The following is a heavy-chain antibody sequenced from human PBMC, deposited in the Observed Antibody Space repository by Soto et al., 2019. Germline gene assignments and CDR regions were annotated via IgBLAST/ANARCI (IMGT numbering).Heavy chain of an antibody. V-gene: IGHV1-18*01. D-gene: IGHD2-21*02. Sequence: QVQLVQSGAEVKKPGASVKVSCKASGYTFTSYGISWVRQAPGQGLEWMGWISAYNGNTNYAQKLQGRATMTTDTSTSPAYMELRSLRSDDTAVYYCARTYCGGDCYSDEYYFDYWGQGTLVTVSS. CDR2: ISAYNGNT. CDR1: GYTFTSYG. CDR3: ARTYCGGDCYSDEYYFDY. J-gene: IGHJ4*02.